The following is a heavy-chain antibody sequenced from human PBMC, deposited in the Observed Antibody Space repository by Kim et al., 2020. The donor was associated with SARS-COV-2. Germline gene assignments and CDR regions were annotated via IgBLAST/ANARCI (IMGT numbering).Heavy chain of an antibody. CDR1: GYKAAGYIFTGYS. V-gene: IGHV1-2*02. CDR2: INPNGGGA. J-gene: IGHJ4*02. CDR3: VRVPNVESSVWYGGVHFDQ. Sequence: ASVKVSCKASGYKAAGYIFTGYSVHWVRQAPGQGLEWMGWINPNGGGAKYAQKFQGRVTMTRDSSITTVYMELNRLKSDDTAVYYCVRVPNVESSVWYGGVHFDQWGQGALVTVSS. D-gene: IGHD6-19*01.